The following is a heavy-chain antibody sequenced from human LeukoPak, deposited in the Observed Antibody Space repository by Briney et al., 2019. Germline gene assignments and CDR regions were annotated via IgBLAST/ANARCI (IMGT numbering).Heavy chain of an antibody. V-gene: IGHV4-4*07. CDR1: GGAISGSY. CDR2: IYTGGST. D-gene: IGHD3-16*02. CDR3: AGRYVWGSYRYRY. J-gene: IGHJ4*02. Sequence: PSETLSLTCTVSGGAISGSYYSWIRQPAGKGLEWIGRIYTGGSTNYNPSLKSRVTMSVDTSNNQFSLKLSSVTAADTAVYYCAGRYVWGSYRYRYWGQGTLVTVSS.